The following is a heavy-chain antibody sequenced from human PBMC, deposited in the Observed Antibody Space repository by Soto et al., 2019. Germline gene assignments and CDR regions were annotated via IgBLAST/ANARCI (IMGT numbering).Heavy chain of an antibody. J-gene: IGHJ4*02. Sequence: ASVKVSCKAAAYTFTSYDINWVRQATGQDFEWMGWMNPNNGNTAYAQKFQGRVTMTRDTSKSTAFMELSSLTSEDAAVYYCARGPRNWGVDYWGQGTLVTVSS. CDR1: AYTFTSYD. D-gene: IGHD7-27*01. CDR2: MNPNNGNT. CDR3: ARGPRNWGVDY. V-gene: IGHV1-8*01.